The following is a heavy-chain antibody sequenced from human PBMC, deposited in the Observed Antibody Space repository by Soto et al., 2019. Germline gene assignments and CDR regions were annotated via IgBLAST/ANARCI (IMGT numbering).Heavy chain of an antibody. V-gene: IGHV3-73*02. Sequence: EVQLVESGGGLVQPGGSLKLSCAASGFTFSDSAIHWVRQASGKGLEWVGRIRDKANNYATAYVASVKGRFTISRDDSDNMAYLQMSSLKTEDTAVYYCTRTGYTGYSQPGLFDPWGQGTVVTVSS. CDR3: TRTGYTGYSQPGLFDP. D-gene: IGHD6-25*01. CDR1: GFTFSDSA. J-gene: IGHJ5*02. CDR2: IRDKANNYAT.